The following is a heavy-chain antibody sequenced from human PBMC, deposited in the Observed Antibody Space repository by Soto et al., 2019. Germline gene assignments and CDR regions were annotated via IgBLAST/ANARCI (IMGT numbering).Heavy chain of an antibody. Sequence: PGGSLRLSCAASRFAFSDYYMSWIRQAPGKGLEWVSYISSSGSTIYYADSVKGRFTISRDNAKNSLYLQMNSLRAEDTAVYYCARVPDYGVLPSGYFDLWGRGTLVTVSS. D-gene: IGHD4-17*01. CDR1: RFAFSDYY. CDR2: ISSSGSTI. J-gene: IGHJ2*01. CDR3: ARVPDYGVLPSGYFDL. V-gene: IGHV3-11*01.